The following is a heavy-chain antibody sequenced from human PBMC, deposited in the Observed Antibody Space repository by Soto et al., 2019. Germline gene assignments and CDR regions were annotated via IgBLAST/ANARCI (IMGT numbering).Heavy chain of an antibody. CDR1: GDSVSTNIAA. D-gene: IGHD1-7*01. CDR3: ARDAAPTLNYPHGMDV. Sequence: PSQTLSLTCAIPGDSVSTNIAAWSWIRQSPSRGLEWLGRTLYRSSKWYNEYAVSVKSRMTINPDTSKNQFSLQLSSVTPEDTAVYYCARDAAPTLNYPHGMDVWGQGTAVTVSS. CDR2: TLYRSSKWYN. J-gene: IGHJ6*02. V-gene: IGHV6-1*01.